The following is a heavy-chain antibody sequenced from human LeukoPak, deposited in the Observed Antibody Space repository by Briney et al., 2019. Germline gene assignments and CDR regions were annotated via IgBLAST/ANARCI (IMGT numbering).Heavy chain of an antibody. Sequence: SETLSLTCTVSGGSISSYYWSWIRQPAGKGLEWIGRIYTSGSTNYNPSLKSRVTMSVDTSKNQFSLKLSSVTAADTAVYYCARDLTAASDYYYYGMDVWGQGITVTVSS. CDR3: ARDLTAASDYYYYGMDV. CDR2: IYTSGST. J-gene: IGHJ6*02. V-gene: IGHV4-4*07. D-gene: IGHD2-2*01. CDR1: GGSISSYY.